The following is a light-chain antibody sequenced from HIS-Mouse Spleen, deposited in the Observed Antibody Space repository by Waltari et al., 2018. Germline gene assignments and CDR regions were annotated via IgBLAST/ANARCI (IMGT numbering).Light chain of an antibody. J-gene: IGKJ5*01. CDR2: LGS. Sequence: DIVMTQSPLSLPVPPGEPASIPCRSSQSLLHSNGYNYLDWYLQKPGQCPQLLIDLGSNRASGVPDRFSGSGSGTDFTLKISRVEAEDVGVYYCMQALQTPITFGQGTRLEIK. CDR3: MQALQTPIT. V-gene: IGKV2-28*01. CDR1: QSLLHSNGYNY.